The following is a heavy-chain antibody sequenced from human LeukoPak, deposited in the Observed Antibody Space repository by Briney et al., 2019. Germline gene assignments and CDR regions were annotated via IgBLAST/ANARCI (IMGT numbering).Heavy chain of an antibody. D-gene: IGHD2-15*01. V-gene: IGHV3-48*03. Sequence: GGSPRLSCAASGFTFSSYEMNWVRQAPGKGLEWISHISSSGGTIYYADSVNGRFIISRDNARNSLYLQMNSLRAEDTAVYFCARDSLFCTGGSCYSNYFDYWGQGTLVTVSS. CDR1: GFTFSSYE. J-gene: IGHJ4*02. CDR2: ISSSGGTI. CDR3: ARDSLFCTGGSCYSNYFDY.